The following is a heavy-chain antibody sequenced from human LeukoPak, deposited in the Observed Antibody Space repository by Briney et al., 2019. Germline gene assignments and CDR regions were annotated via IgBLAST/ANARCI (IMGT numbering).Heavy chain of an antibody. D-gene: IGHD6-19*01. CDR1: GGSISSYF. CDR3: ARWGGGAVANFDY. V-gene: IGHV4-4*07. CDR2: TYTSGTT. J-gene: IGHJ4*02. Sequence: SETLSLTCFISGGSISSYFWSWVRQPAGKGLEWIGRTYTSGTTNYNTSLMSRVTLSLDTSKNQFSLKLTSVTAADTAVYYCARWGGGAVANFDYWGQGTLVTVSS.